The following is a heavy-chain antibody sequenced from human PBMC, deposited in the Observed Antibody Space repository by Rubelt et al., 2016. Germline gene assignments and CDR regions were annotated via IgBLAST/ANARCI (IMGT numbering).Heavy chain of an antibody. D-gene: IGHD6-6*01. J-gene: IGHJ4*02. V-gene: IGHV4-38-2*02. Sequence: QVQLQESGPGLVKPSETLSLTCTVSGYSISSGYYWGWIRQPPGKGLEWIGSIYHSGSTYYNPSLKSRVTISVDTSKNQFSLKRSSVTAADTAVYYCARVALGSSPSGNYWGQGTLVTVSS. CDR2: IYHSGST. CDR3: ARVALGSSPSGNY. CDR1: GYSISSGYY.